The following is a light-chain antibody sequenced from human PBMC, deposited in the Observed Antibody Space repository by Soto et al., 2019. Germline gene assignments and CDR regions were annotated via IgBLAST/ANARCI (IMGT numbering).Light chain of an antibody. CDR1: QSVSSY. CDR2: GAS. J-gene: IGKJ1*01. Sequence: EIEITQSPATLSVSPGEEATLSCRASQSVSSYLAWYQQKPGQAPRLLIYGASSRATGIPDRFSGSGSGTDFTLTISRLEPEDFAVYYCQQYGSSPLWTFGQGTKVDNK. V-gene: IGKV3-20*01. CDR3: QQYGSSPLWT.